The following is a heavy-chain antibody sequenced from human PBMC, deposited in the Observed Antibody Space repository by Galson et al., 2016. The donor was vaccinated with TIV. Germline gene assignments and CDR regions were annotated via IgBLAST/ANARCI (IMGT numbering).Heavy chain of an antibody. D-gene: IGHD3-9*01. Sequence: SETLSLTCAVYGGSFSNYYWNWIRQPPGKGLEWIGEINPGGTTTYSPSLKNRVTISLNTSKTQVPLKLRSVTAADTAVYYCARKYYDVLTGPIPHDYGMDLWGRGTSVIVSS. CDR3: ARKYYDVLTGPIPHDYGMDL. V-gene: IGHV4-34*01. J-gene: IGHJ6*02. CDR1: GGSFSNYY. CDR2: INPGGTT.